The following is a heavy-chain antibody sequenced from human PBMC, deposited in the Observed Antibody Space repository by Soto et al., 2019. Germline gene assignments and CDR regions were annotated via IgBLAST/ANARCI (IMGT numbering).Heavy chain of an antibody. J-gene: IGHJ4*02. CDR1: GGSISSYY. Sequence: QVQLPESGPGLVKPSETLSLTCTVSGGSISSYYWSWIRQSPWKGLEWIGYIYYSGSTKSNPSLKSRVTISVDTSKNPFSLKLSSVTAADTAVYYCARGRGDTAMAWYYWGQGTLVTVSS. CDR2: IYYSGST. V-gene: IGHV4-59*01. D-gene: IGHD5-18*01. CDR3: ARGRGDTAMAWYY.